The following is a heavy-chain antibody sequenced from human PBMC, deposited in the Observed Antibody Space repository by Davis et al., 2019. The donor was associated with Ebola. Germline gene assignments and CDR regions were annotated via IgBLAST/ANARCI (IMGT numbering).Heavy chain of an antibody. D-gene: IGHD6-19*01. CDR2: IYSGGST. Sequence: GESLKISCAASGFTVSSNYMSWVRQAPGKGLEWVSVIYSGGSTYYADSVKGRFTISRDNSKNSLYLQMNSLRAEDTALYYCAKDTSGWYWAYFDYWGQGTLVTVSS. J-gene: IGHJ4*02. V-gene: IGHV3-53*05. CDR1: GFTVSSNY. CDR3: AKDTSGWYWAYFDY.